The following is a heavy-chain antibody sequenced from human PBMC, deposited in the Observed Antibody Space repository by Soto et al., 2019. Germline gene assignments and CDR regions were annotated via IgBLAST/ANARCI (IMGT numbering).Heavy chain of an antibody. CDR2: IRSDGSTK. V-gene: IGHV3-33*01. D-gene: IGHD6-6*01. CDR3: ASEVGIVAQFDY. Sequence: PGGSLRLSCEASGFTFKDYGIHWVRQAPGKGLEWVAVIRSDGSTKFYADSAKGRFTISRDNSDNTLYLQMNSLRAGDTAVYYCASEVGIVAQFDYWGQGTLVTVSS. J-gene: IGHJ4*02. CDR1: GFTFKDYG.